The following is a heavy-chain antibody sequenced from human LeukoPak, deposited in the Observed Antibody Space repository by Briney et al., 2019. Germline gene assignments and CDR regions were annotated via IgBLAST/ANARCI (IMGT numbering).Heavy chain of an antibody. Sequence: GGSLRLSCAASGFTFSSHAMHWVRRAPGKGLEWVAVISNDGSNSYYADSVKGRFTISRDNSKNTLYLQMNSLRPEDTAVYYCAKLETRGYQGNEYWGQGTLVTVSS. V-gene: IGHV3-30*18. CDR2: ISNDGSNS. J-gene: IGHJ4*02. CDR3: AKLETRGYQGNEY. D-gene: IGHD2-2*01. CDR1: GFTFSSHA.